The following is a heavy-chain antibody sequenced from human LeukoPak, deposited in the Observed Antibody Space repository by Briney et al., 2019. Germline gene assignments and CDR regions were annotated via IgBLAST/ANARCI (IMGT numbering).Heavy chain of an antibody. CDR2: IKSKTDGGTT. Sequence: GGSLRLSFAASGFTFSNAWMSWVRRAPGKGGGWVGRIKSKTDGGTTDYAAPVKGRFTISRDDSKNTLYLQMNSLKTEDTAVYYCLAAGMSEVYWGQGTLVTVSS. CDR3: LAAGMSEVY. D-gene: IGHD6-13*01. J-gene: IGHJ4*02. CDR1: GFTFSNAW. V-gene: IGHV3-15*01.